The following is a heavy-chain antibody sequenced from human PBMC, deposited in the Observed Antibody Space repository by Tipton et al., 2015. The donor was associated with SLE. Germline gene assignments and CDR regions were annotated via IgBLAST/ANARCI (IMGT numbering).Heavy chain of an antibody. D-gene: IGHD3-10*01. J-gene: IGHJ4*02. V-gene: IGHV3-11*06. CDR1: GFTFSDYY. CDR3: ARDSHYYGSGSYTDY. Sequence: SLRLSCAASGFTFSDYYMSWIRQAPGRGLEWVSYISSSSSYTNYADSVKGRFTISRDNAKNSLYLQMNSLRAEDTAVYYCARDSHYYGSGSYTDYWGQGTLVTVSS. CDR2: ISSSSSYT.